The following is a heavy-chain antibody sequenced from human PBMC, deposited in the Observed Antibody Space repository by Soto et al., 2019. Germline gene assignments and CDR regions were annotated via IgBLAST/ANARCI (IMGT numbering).Heavy chain of an antibody. CDR2: ISAYNGNT. Sequence: QVQLVQSGAEVKKPGASVKVSCKASGYTFTSYGISWVRQAPGQGLEWMGWISAYNGNTNYAQKLQGRVTMTTDTSTSTAYMELRSLRSDDTAVYYCARDWARGYSGYGEGTDWYFDLWGRSTLVTVSS. CDR3: ARDWARGYSGYGEGTDWYFDL. V-gene: IGHV1-18*01. CDR1: GYTFTSYG. J-gene: IGHJ2*01. D-gene: IGHD5-12*01.